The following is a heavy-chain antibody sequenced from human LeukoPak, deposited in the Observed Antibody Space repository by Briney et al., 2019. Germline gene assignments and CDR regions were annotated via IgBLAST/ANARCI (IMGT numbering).Heavy chain of an antibody. J-gene: IGHJ4*02. D-gene: IGHD2-15*01. CDR2: ISGNGGAT. V-gene: IGHV3-23*01. CDR3: AKRPIVAASDPYFFDY. Sequence: GGSLRLSREASGFTFIRYAMNWVRQAPGKRLEWVSVISGNGGATYYADSVKGRFTISRDNAKNTLYLQMDSLRAEDTAVYYCAKRPIVAASDPYFFDYWGQGTLVAVSS. CDR1: GFTFIRYA.